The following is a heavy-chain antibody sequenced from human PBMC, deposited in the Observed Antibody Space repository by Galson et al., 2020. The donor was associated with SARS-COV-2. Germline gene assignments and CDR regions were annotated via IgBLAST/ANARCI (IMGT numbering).Heavy chain of an antibody. D-gene: IGHD3-22*01. V-gene: IGHV3-23*01. Sequence: TGGSLRLSCAAYASTLSSYAMSCDRHPPEKGLEWVYAISSSGSSTYYADSVKGRCTISRDNSKNTLYLQMSSLRAEDTAVYYCAPGRTMIVGVNSFDYWGQGTLVTVSS. CDR3: APGRTMIVGVNSFDY. CDR1: ASTLSSYA. J-gene: IGHJ4*02. CDR2: ISSSGSST.